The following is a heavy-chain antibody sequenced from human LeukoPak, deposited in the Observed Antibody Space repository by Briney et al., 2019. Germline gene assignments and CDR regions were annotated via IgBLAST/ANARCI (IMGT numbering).Heavy chain of an antibody. CDR2: ISNSGGST. Sequence: GGSLRLSCAASGFTFSSYEMKWVRQAPGKGLEWVSGISNSGGSTYYADSVKGRFTISRDNYKNTLYLQMNSLRAEDTALYYCARDHPGGIVPGFDYWGQGTLVPVSS. V-gene: IGHV3-23*01. CDR3: ARDHPGGIVPGFDY. D-gene: IGHD2-2*01. CDR1: GFTFSSYE. J-gene: IGHJ4*02.